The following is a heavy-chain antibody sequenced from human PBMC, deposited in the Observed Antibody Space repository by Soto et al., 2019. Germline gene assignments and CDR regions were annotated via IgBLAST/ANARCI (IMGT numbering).Heavy chain of an antibody. CDR1: GGTFSSYA. Sequence: QVQLVQSGAEVKKPGSSVKVSCKASGGTFSSYAISWVRQAPGRGLEWMGGIIPIFGTANYAQKFQGRVTITADESTSTAYMELSSLRSEDTAVYYCARLLGYCISTSCYASWYFDLWGRGTLVTVSS. D-gene: IGHD2-2*01. CDR3: ARLLGYCISTSCYASWYFDL. V-gene: IGHV1-69*12. J-gene: IGHJ2*01. CDR2: IIPIFGTA.